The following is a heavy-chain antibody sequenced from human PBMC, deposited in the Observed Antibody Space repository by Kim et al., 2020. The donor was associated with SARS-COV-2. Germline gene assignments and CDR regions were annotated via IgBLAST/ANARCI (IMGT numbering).Heavy chain of an antibody. CDR3: ATVAMR. CDR1: GIPFSNAW. Sequence: GGSLRLSCAVSGIPFSNAWFNWVRQAPGKGLEWVGRIKSKSDGGTADLAAPGKGRFAIARDDSKNTLYLLMNSLRTADSAVYYCATVAMRCGQVTLVTV. CDR2: IKSKSDGGTA. V-gene: IGHV3-15*01. D-gene: IGHD2-2*01. J-gene: IGHJ4*02.